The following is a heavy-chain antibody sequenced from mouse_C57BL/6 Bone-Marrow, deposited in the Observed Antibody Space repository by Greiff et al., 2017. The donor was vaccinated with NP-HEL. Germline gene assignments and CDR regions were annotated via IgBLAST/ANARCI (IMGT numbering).Heavy chain of an antibody. CDR2: IRNKANGYTT. CDR3: SRYGGGFAY. J-gene: IGHJ3*01. V-gene: IGHV7-3*01. Sequence: EVKVVESGGGLVQPGGSLSLSCAASGFTFTDYYMSWVRQPPGKALEWLGFIRNKANGYTTEYSASLKGRFTISRDTSQSILYLQMDALRAEDSATYYCSRYGGGFAYWGQGTLVTVSA. CDR1: GFTFTDYY.